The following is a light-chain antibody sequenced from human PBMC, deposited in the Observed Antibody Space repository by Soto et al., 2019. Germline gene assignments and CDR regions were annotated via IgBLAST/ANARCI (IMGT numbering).Light chain of an antibody. CDR1: QSISTH. J-gene: IGKJ5*01. CDR3: HHGRS. Sequence: EIVWTKSQATLSVSPGERATLSCRASQSISTHLAWYQQRPGQAPRLLIDYASNRATGIPARFSGSGSGTDFTLTISSLEPEDFGVYYCHHGRSFGQGTRVEIK. CDR2: YAS. V-gene: IGKV3-11*01.